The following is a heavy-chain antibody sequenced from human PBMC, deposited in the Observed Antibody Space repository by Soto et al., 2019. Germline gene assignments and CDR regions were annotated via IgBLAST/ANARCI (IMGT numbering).Heavy chain of an antibody. CDR3: ARGREPIGFVY. Sequence: EVQLVESGGNWIHPGGSLTLSCAASGFTVSSNYMSWVRQAPGKGLEWVSLISTGGDIYYADFVKARFASSKHNSKNTLYLQMNSLGAEDTAVYYCARGREPIGFVYWGQGTLVTVSS. D-gene: IGHD2-21*01. V-gene: IGHV3-53*01. CDR2: ISTGGDI. CDR1: GFTVSSNY. J-gene: IGHJ4*02.